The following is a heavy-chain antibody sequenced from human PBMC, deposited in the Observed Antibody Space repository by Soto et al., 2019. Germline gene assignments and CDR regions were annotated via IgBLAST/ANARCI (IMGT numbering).Heavy chain of an antibody. J-gene: IGHJ4*02. V-gene: IGHV3-20*04. CDR1: GFTFDDYG. CDR2: VNWNGGST. Sequence: EVQLVESGGGVLRPGGSLRLSCAASGFTFDDYGMSWARQAPGKGLEWVSGVNWNGGSTGYADSVKGRFTSCRDNAKNSLYLQMNSLRAEDTAFYYCVRGASLNFDYWGQGTLVTVSS. D-gene: IGHD1-26*01. CDR3: VRGASLNFDY.